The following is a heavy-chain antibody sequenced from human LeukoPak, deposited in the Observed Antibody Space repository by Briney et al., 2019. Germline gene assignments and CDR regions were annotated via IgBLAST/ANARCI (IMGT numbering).Heavy chain of an antibody. Sequence: SETLSLTCTVSGGSISSYYWSWIRQPPGKGLEWIGYIYYSGSTNYNPSLKSRVTISVDTSKNQFSLKLSSVTAADTAVYYCARDPYDSSGYTGFDYWGQGTLVTVSS. CDR2: IYYSGST. D-gene: IGHD3-22*01. V-gene: IGHV4-59*01. CDR3: ARDPYDSSGYTGFDY. J-gene: IGHJ4*02. CDR1: GGSISSYY.